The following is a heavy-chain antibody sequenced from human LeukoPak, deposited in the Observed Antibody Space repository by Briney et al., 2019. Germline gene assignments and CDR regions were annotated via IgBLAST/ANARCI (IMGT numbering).Heavy chain of an antibody. CDR1: GGTFSSYA. CDR2: IIPIFGTA. CDR3: ARDGGGGWYTDDY. D-gene: IGHD6-19*01. Sequence: ASVKVSCKASGGTFSSYAISWVRQAPGQGLEWMGGIIPIFGTASYAQKFQGRVTITADESTSTAYMELSSLRSEDTAVYYCARDGGGGWYTDDYWGQETLVTVSS. J-gene: IGHJ4*02. V-gene: IGHV1-69*13.